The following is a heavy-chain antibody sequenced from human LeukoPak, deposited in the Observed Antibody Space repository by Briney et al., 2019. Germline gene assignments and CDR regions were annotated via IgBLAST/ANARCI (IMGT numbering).Heavy chain of an antibody. CDR2: ISTFNGNT. CDR1: GYTFRNYG. CDR3: ARGGGRSIFGVATRDFDY. J-gene: IGHJ4*02. Sequence: ASVKVSCKASGYTFRNYGISWVRQAPGQGLEWMGWISTFNGNTNYAQKLQGRVTMSTDTSTSTAYMDLRSLRSDDTAIYYCARGGGRSIFGVATRDFDYWGQGALVTVSS. V-gene: IGHV1-18*01. D-gene: IGHD3-3*01.